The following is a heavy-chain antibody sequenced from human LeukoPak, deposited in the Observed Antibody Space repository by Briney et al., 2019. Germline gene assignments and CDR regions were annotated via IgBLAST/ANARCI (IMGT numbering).Heavy chain of an antibody. CDR3: ARENDRYGRIDY. V-gene: IGHV4-4*02. Sequence: SETLSLTCAVSGGSISSTNWWSWVRQPPGKGLEWIGYVSYGGSTDYNPSLKSRVIISIDTPKNQFSLRLSSVTAADTAVYYCARENDRYGRIDYWGQGTQVTVSS. J-gene: IGHJ4*02. D-gene: IGHD5-18*01. CDR1: GGSISSTNW. CDR2: VSYGGST.